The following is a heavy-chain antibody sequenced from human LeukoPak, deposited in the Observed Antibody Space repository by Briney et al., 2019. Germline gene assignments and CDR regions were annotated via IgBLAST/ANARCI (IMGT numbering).Heavy chain of an antibody. CDR2: ISYDGSNK. D-gene: IGHD3-10*01. V-gene: IGHV3-30*04. CDR1: GFTFISYA. J-gene: IGHJ4*02. Sequence: GGSLRLSCAASGFTFISYAMHWVRQAPGKGLEWVAVISYDGSNKYYADSVEGRFTISRDNSKNTLYLQMNSLRAEDTAVYYCARDNGGFDYWGQGTLVTVPS. CDR3: ARDNGGFDY.